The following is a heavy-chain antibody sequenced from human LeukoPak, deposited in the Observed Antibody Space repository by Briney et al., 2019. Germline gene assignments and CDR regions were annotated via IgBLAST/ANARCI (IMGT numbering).Heavy chain of an antibody. J-gene: IGHJ3*01. CDR3: TREEPQYCSGGTCYSHAFDL. Sequence: ASVKVSCKASGYTLTDYNVHWVRQAPGQGLEWMGWINPNSGGTNYTQKFQGRVTMTRDTSISIAYMELSSLRNDDTAVYYCTREEPQYCSGGTCYSHAFDLWGQGTMVIVSS. V-gene: IGHV1-2*02. CDR1: GYTLTDYN. D-gene: IGHD2-15*01. CDR2: INPNSGGT.